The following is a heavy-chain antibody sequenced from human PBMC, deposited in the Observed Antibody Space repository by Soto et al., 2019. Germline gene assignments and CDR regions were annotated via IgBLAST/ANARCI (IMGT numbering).Heavy chain of an antibody. CDR3: ARMRGLGEISPYFDF. Sequence: QVQLQESGPGLVKPSETLSLTCTVSGGSISDYQWNWIRQSPGKGLEWIGYIYYSGTTNYNPSLKSRLTLSLETSTKPFSLSLRSVSAADTAVFYCARMRGLGEISPYFDFWGQGTLVTVSS. D-gene: IGHD3-16*02. CDR2: IYYSGTT. V-gene: IGHV4-59*01. J-gene: IGHJ4*02. CDR1: GGSISDYQ.